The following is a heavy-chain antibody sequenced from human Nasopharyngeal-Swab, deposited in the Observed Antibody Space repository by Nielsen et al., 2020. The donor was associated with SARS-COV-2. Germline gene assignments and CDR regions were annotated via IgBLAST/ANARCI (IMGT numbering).Heavy chain of an antibody. Sequence: GESLKISCAASGFTFSSYAMHWVRQAPGKGLEWVAVISYDGSNKYYADSVKGRFTISRDNSKNTLYLQMNSLRAEDTAVYYCARQGLVGATGAFDIWGQGTMVTVSS. CDR3: ARQGLVGATGAFDI. CDR1: GFTFSSYA. J-gene: IGHJ3*02. CDR2: ISYDGSNK. D-gene: IGHD1-26*01. V-gene: IGHV3-30-3*01.